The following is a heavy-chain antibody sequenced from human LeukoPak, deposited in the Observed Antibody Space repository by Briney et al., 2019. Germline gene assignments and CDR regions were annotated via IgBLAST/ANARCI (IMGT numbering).Heavy chain of an antibody. CDR3: AKTMGIAAAGDYYGMDV. Sequence: PGGSLRLSCAASGFTFSSYGMHWVRQAPGKGLEWVAVISYDGSNKYYADSVKGRFTISRDNSKNTLYLQMNSLRAEDTAVYYCAKTMGIAAAGDYYGMDVWCQGTTVTVSS. V-gene: IGHV3-30*18. J-gene: IGHJ6*02. CDR1: GFTFSSYG. CDR2: ISYDGSNK. D-gene: IGHD6-13*01.